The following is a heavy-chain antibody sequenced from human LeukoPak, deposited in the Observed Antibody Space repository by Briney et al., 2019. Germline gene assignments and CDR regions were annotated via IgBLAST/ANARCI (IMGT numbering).Heavy chain of an antibody. CDR1: GYTFTGYY. J-gene: IGHJ4*02. Sequence: ASVKVSCKASGYTFTGYYMHWLRQAPGQGLEWMGWINPNSGGTNYAQKFQGRVTMTRDTSISTAYMELSRLRSDDTAVYYCARGPRIVVVPAATFFGYWGQGTLVTVSS. CDR2: INPNSGGT. V-gene: IGHV1-2*02. CDR3: ARGPRIVVVPAATFFGY. D-gene: IGHD2-2*01.